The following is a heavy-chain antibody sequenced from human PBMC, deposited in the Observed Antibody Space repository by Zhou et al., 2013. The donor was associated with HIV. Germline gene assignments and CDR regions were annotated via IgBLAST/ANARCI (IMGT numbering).Heavy chain of an antibody. V-gene: IGHV1-18*01. CDR1: GYTFNNYG. CDR2: ISGYNGNT. J-gene: IGHJ4*02. Sequence: QVQLVQSGAEVKKPGASVKVSCKASGYTFNNYGISWVRQAPGQGLEWMGWISGYNGNTKYAQKFQGRVTMTTDTSTSTAYMEVRSLRSDDTAVYARVVFDRSDYWGQGNPWSTVSS. CDR3: VVFDRSDY. D-gene: IGHD3-10*01.